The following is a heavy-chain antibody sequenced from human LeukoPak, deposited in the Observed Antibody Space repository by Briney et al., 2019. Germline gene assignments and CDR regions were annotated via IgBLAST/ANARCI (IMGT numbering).Heavy chain of an antibody. CDR3: GSGWTFDY. CDR1: GLTFSSYA. V-gene: IGHV3-30-3*01. D-gene: IGHD6-19*01. Sequence: GGSLRLSCAASGLTFSSYAMHWVRQAPGKGLEWVAVISYDGSNKYYADSVKGRFTISRDNSKNTLYLQMNSLRAEDTAVYYCGSGWTFDYWGQGTLVTVSS. J-gene: IGHJ4*02. CDR2: ISYDGSNK.